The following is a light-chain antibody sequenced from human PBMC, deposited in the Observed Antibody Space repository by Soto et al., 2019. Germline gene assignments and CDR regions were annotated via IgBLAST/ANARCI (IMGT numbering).Light chain of an antibody. CDR1: QGIRDD. Sequence: AIQMTQSPSSLSASVGDRVTITCRASQGIRDDLGWYQQKPGKAPKLLIYAASNLQSGVPSRFSGSGSGTDFTLIISSLQPEDFVTYYCLQDYDYPYTFGQGTKVDIK. J-gene: IGKJ2*01. CDR3: LQDYDYPYT. V-gene: IGKV1-6*01. CDR2: AAS.